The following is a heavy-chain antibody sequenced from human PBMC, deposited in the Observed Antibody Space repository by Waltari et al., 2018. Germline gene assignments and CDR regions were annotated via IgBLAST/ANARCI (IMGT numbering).Heavy chain of an antibody. Sequence: EVQLLESGGGLVQPGGSLRLSCAASGFTFSSYAMRWVRQAPRKGREWVSAISGSGGSTYYADSVKGRFTISRDNSKNTLYLQMNSLRAEDTAVYYCAKGVGYYDSSGYWLDAFDIWGQGTMVTVSS. D-gene: IGHD3-22*01. CDR2: ISGSGGST. CDR3: AKGVGYYDSSGYWLDAFDI. V-gene: IGHV3-23*01. CDR1: GFTFSSYA. J-gene: IGHJ3*02.